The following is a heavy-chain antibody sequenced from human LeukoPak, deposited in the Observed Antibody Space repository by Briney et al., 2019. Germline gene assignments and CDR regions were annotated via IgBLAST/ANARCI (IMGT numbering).Heavy chain of an antibody. V-gene: IGHV4-34*01. J-gene: IGHJ3*02. D-gene: IGHD2-2*01. CDR1: GGSFSGYY. CDR3: ARFSRSIDAFDI. CDR2: IYHSGST. Sequence: SETLSLTCAVYGGSFSGYYWSWIRQPPGKGLEWIGEIYHSGSTNYNPSLKSRVTISVDTSKNQFSLKLSSVTAADTAVYYCARFSRSIDAFDIWGQGTMVTVSS.